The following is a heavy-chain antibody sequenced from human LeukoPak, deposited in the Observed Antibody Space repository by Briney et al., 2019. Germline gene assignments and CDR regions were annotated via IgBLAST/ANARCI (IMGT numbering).Heavy chain of an antibody. J-gene: IGHJ6*02. CDR2: IRSKANSYAT. Sequence: PGGSLRLSCAASGFTFSGSAMYWVRQASGKGLEWVGRIRSKANSYATAYAASVKGRFTISRDDSKNTAYLQMNSLKTEDTAVYYCTQTLDCSSTSCYDGNYYYGMDVWGQGTTVTVSS. V-gene: IGHV3-73*01. D-gene: IGHD2-2*01. CDR1: GFTFSGSA. CDR3: TQTLDCSSTSCYDGNYYYGMDV.